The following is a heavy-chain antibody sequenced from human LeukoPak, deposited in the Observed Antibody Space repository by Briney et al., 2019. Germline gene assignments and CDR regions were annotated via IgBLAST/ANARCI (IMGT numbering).Heavy chain of an antibody. D-gene: IGHD2-2*02. J-gene: IGHJ4*02. Sequence: GGSLRLSCVASGFTFNTYWVNWVRQAPGKGLEWVAVIWYDGSNKYYADSVKGRFTISRDNSKNTLYLQMNSLRAEDTAVYYCAKGGLRYCSSTSCYTDLDYWGQGTLVTVSS. CDR1: GFTFNTYW. CDR3: AKGGLRYCSSTSCYTDLDY. V-gene: IGHV3-33*06. CDR2: IWYDGSNK.